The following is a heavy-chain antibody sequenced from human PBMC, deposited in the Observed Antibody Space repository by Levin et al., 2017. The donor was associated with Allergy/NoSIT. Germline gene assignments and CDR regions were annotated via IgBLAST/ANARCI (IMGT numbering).Heavy chain of an antibody. CDR3: ARSECSSSSCYAESWFDP. Sequence: GESLKISCKGSGYPFTSYWIAWVRQMPGKGLEWMGTIYPGDSDTRYRPSFQGQVTISADKSISTAYLQWNSLKASDSAVYYCARSECSSSSCYAESWFDPWGQGTLVTVS. CDR2: IYPGDSDT. D-gene: IGHD2-2*01. J-gene: IGHJ5*02. CDR1: GYPFTSYW. V-gene: IGHV5-51*01.